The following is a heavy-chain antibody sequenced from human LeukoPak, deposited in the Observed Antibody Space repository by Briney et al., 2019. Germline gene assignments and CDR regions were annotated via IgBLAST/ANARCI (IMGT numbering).Heavy chain of an antibody. Sequence: PGGSLRLSCAASGFTFSSYAMHWVRQAPGKGMEWVGVISYDGSNKYSPDSVKVRFTISRDNSKTTLYLQMNSLRAQDTAVYYCARDIEWLVVFWFDYWGQGTLVTVSS. CDR1: GFTFSSYA. CDR3: ARDIEWLVVFWFDY. D-gene: IGHD6-19*01. V-gene: IGHV3-30*04. J-gene: IGHJ4*02. CDR2: ISYDGSNK.